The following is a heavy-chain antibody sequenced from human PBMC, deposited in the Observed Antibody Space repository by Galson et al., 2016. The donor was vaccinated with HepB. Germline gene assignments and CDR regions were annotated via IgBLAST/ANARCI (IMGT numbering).Heavy chain of an antibody. CDR3: ASGTGAYVQ. D-gene: IGHD5-12*01. J-gene: IGHJ4*02. Sequence: CAISGDSVSRYTAAWNWIRQSPSRGLEWLGRTYYRSKWSGDYAVSMKSRITINADTSMNQFSLQLNSVTPEDTAVYYCASGTGAYVQWGQGTLVTVSS. CDR1: GDSVSRYTAA. V-gene: IGHV6-1*01. CDR2: TYYRSKWSG.